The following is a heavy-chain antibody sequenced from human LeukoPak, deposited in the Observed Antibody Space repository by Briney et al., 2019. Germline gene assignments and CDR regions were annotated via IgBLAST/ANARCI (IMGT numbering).Heavy chain of an antibody. V-gene: IGHV3-21*01. D-gene: IGHD5-12*01. Sequence: GGSLRLSCAASAFTFSSYSMNWVRQAPGKGLEWVSSISSSSRYIYYAESVKGRFTISRDNAKNSLYLQMKSLRAEDTAVYYCARGSTYSGHYFDYWGQGTLVTVSS. CDR2: ISSSSRYI. CDR3: ARGSTYSGHYFDY. J-gene: IGHJ4*02. CDR1: AFTFSSYS.